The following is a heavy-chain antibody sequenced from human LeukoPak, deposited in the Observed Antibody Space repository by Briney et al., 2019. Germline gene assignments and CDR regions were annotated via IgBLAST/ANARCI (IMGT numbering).Heavy chain of an antibody. CDR2: INPNSGGT. V-gene: IGHV1-2*02. D-gene: IGHD3-16*01. CDR1: GYTFTGYY. Sequence: ASVTVSCTASGYTFTGYYMHWVRQAPGQGLEWMGWINPNSGGTNYAQKFQGRVTMTRDTSISTGYMELSRLRSDDTAVYHCARDGGGSNLDAFDIWGQGTMVTVSS. CDR3: ARDGGGSNLDAFDI. J-gene: IGHJ3*02.